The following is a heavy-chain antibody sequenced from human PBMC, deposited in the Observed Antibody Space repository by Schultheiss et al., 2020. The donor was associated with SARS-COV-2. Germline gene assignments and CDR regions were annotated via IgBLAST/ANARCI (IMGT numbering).Heavy chain of an antibody. CDR3: ARDDPWQQLVRVGGLVPQQS. J-gene: IGHJ4*02. Sequence: GGSLRLSCAASGFTFSSYAMSWVRQAPGKGLEWVSAISGSGGSTYYADSVKGRFTISRDNSKNTLYLQMNSLRAEDTAVYYCARDDPWQQLVRVGGLVPQQSWGQGTLVTVSS. V-gene: IGHV3-23*01. D-gene: IGHD6-13*01. CDR2: ISGSGGST. CDR1: GFTFSSYA.